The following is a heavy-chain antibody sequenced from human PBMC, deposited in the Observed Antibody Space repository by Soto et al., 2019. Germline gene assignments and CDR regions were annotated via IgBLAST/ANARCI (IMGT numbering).Heavy chain of an antibody. CDR2: ISYDGSNK. J-gene: IGHJ6*02. V-gene: IGHV3-30-3*01. D-gene: IGHD6-6*01. Sequence: GGSLRLSCAASGFTFSSYAMHWVRQAPGKGLEWVAVISYDGSNKYYADSVKGRFTISRDNSKNTLYLQMKSLRAEDTAVYYCARAKSQSIYYGVDVWGQGNTVTVSS. CDR1: GFTFSSYA. CDR3: ARAKSQSIYYGVDV.